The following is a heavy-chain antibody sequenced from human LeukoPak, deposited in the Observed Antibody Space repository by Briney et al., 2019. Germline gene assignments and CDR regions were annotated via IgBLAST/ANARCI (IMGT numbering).Heavy chain of an antibody. D-gene: IGHD5-18*01. CDR1: GGSISGSSYY. CDR3: ARTDVDTARLHFDY. J-gene: IGHJ4*02. Sequence: SETLSLTCTVSGGSISGSSYYWGWIRQPPGKGLEWIGSIYYSGSTYYNPSLKSRVTISVDTSKNQFSLKLSSVTAADTAVYYCARTDVDTARLHFDYWGQGTLVTVSS. CDR2: IYYSGST. V-gene: IGHV4-39*07.